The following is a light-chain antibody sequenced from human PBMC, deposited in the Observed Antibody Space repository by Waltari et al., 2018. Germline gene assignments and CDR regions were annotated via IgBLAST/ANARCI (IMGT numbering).Light chain of an antibody. Sequence: SYVVTQPPSVSVAPGETATITCGGANIGTYSVHGYQQKAGQAPVLVIFYYRDRPSGIPDRFSGSNSGNTATLTISRVEAGDEARYYCHVWHPHVDPGVFGTGTEVTVL. CDR2: YYR. V-gene: IGLV3-21*04. CDR1: NIGTYS. J-gene: IGLJ1*01. CDR3: HVWHPHVDPGV.